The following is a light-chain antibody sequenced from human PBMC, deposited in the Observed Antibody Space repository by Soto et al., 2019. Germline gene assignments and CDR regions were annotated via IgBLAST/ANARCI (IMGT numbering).Light chain of an antibody. CDR2: GVH. V-gene: IGLV2-14*01. J-gene: IGLJ1*01. CDR3: NALSANRVYI. CDR1: SNDIGSYDY. Sequence: QSVLTHPISVSGSPGQSITISCTGNSNDIGSYDYVCWYQQHPGKAPRLLIHGVHNRSPGISGRFSDSKSGLTASLTIYGLQAEEEADYYCNALSANRVYIFGTGTKVTVL.